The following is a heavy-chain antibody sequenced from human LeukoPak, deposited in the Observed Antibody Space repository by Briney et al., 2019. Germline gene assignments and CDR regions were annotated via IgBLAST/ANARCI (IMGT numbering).Heavy chain of an antibody. V-gene: IGHV4-39*01. J-gene: IGHJ6*04. Sequence: PSETLSLTCTVSGGSISGSSYYWGWIRQPPGKGLEWIGSIYYSGSTYYNPSLKSRVTISVDTSKNQFSLKLSSVTAADTAVYYCARLTDTAMSHPVGDVWGKGTTVTVSS. CDR3: ARLTDTAMSHPVGDV. CDR2: IYYSGST. D-gene: IGHD5-18*01. CDR1: GGSISGSSYY.